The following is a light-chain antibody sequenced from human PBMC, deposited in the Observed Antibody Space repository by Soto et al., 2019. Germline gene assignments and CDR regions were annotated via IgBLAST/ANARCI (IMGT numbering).Light chain of an antibody. CDR3: MSYIASTTTHWV. J-gene: IGLJ3*02. Sequence: QSVLTQPPSASGTPGQIVAISCSGSSSNIGSNTVTWYQQLPGTAPKLLIYSTSQRSSGVPGRFSGSKSGASASLSISGLQSEDEADYYCMSYIASTTTHWVLGGGTKLTVL. CDR2: STS. CDR1: SSNIGSNT. V-gene: IGLV1-44*01.